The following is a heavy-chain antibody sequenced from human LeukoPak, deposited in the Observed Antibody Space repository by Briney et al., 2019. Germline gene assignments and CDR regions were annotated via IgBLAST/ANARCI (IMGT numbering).Heavy chain of an antibody. Sequence: ASVKVSCKASGYTFTGYYMHWVRQAPGQGLEWMGWINPNSGGTNYAQKFQGRVTMTRDTSISTAYLKWSSLKASDTAMYYCARRATGTTKWFDPWGQGTLVTVSS. J-gene: IGHJ5*02. CDR3: ARRATGTTKWFDP. CDR1: GYTFTGYY. CDR2: INPNSGGT. D-gene: IGHD1-1*01. V-gene: IGHV1-2*02.